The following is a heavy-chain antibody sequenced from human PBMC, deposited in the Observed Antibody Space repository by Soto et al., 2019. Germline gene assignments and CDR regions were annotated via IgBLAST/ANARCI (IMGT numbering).Heavy chain of an antibody. CDR1: GGTFSSYT. CDR2: IIPILGIA. CDR3: AEDGKGGVVAASGAIDY. D-gene: IGHD2-15*01. Sequence: QVQLVQSGAEVKKPGSSVKVSCKPSGGTFSSYTISWVRQAPGQGLEWMGRIIPILGIANYAQKFQGRVTIAADKSTSTSYRGVSSLRSEDTVVYYCAEDGKGGVVAASGAIDYWGQGTLVTDSS. V-gene: IGHV1-69*02. J-gene: IGHJ4*02.